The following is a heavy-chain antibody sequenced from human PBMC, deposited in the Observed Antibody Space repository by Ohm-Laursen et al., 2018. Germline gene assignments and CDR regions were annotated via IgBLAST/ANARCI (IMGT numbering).Heavy chain of an antibody. J-gene: IGHJ5*02. CDR3: ARSRVAFGWFDP. Sequence: QTLSLTRAISGDSVSSNTAGWNWIRQSPSRGLEWLGRTYFRSKWYNDYAKSVKSRITIHADPSKNEISLQLESMTPEDTAVYYCARSRVAFGWFDPWGQGTLVTVSA. V-gene: IGHV6-1*01. CDR1: GDSVSSNTAG. CDR2: TYFRSKWYN. D-gene: IGHD2-15*01.